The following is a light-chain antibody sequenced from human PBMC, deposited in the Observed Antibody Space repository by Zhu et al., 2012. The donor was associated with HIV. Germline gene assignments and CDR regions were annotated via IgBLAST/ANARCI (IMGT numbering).Light chain of an antibody. CDR1: QGISNR. J-gene: IGKJ4*01. Sequence: DIQLTQSPSFLSASVGDRVTITCRASQGISNRLAWYHQKAGEAPKLLIYGASIVQTGVPSRLSGSGSGTEFTLTISSLQPEDFATYFCQHLTLYPTFGGGSRVEIK. CDR3: QHLTLYPT. V-gene: IGKV1-9*01. CDR2: GAS.